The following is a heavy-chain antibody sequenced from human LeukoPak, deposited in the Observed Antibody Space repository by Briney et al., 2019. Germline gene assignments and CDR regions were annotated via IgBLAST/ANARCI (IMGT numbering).Heavy chain of an antibody. CDR1: GYTFTGYY. V-gene: IGHV1-2*06. J-gene: IGHJ4*01. CDR2: INPNSGGT. D-gene: IGHD6-19*01. Sequence: ASVKDSCKASGYTFTGYYMHWVRQAPGQGLEWMGRINPNSGGTSYAQQFQGRVTMTRDTSISTAYMELSSLRSDDTAVYYCARVSVAGTPDRDYFDYWGQGTMVTVSS. CDR3: ARVSVAGTPDRDYFDY.